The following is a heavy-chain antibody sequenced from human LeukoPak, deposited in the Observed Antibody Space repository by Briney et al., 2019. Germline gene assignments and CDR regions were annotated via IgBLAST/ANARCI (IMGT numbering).Heavy chain of an antibody. CDR3: AKDYGSGYPPYYFDY. J-gene: IGHJ4*02. Sequence: PGGSLRLSCAASGFTFSSYAMSWVRQAPGKGLEWVSAISGSGGSTYYADSVKGRSTISRDNSKNTLYLQMNSLGAEDTAVYYCAKDYGSGYPPYYFDYWGQGTLVTVSS. CDR1: GFTFSSYA. CDR2: ISGSGGST. V-gene: IGHV3-23*01. D-gene: IGHD5-12*01.